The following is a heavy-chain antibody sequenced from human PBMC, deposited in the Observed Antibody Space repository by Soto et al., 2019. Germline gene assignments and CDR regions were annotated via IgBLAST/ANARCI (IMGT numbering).Heavy chain of an antibody. V-gene: IGHV4-30-4*01. CDR3: ARESIAARPGFSADY. J-gene: IGHJ4*02. CDR2: IYYSGST. D-gene: IGHD6-6*01. CDR1: GGSISSGDYY. Sequence: QVQLQESGPGLVKPTQTLSLTCTVSGGSISSGDYYWSWIRQPPGKGLEWIGYIYYSGSTYYNPSLKSRVTISVDTSKNQFSLKLSSVTAADTAVYYCARESIAARPGFSADYWGQGTLVTVSS.